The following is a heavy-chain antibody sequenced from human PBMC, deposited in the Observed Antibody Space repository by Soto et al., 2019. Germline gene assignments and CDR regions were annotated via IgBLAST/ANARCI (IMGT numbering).Heavy chain of an antibody. V-gene: IGHV3-23*01. CDR2: VSGGGGNT. D-gene: IGHD2-21*02. J-gene: IGHJ4*02. CDR1: GFTFGDYA. CDR3: AKSLFDDGGYFLWYFDS. Sequence: PGGSLRLSCAASGFTFGDYAMSWFRQAPGKGLEWVSAVSGGGGNTYYADSVKGRFTVSRDNSKNTMWLQMDSLRVEDAAVYYCAKSLFDDGGYFLWYFDSWGQGSLVTVSS.